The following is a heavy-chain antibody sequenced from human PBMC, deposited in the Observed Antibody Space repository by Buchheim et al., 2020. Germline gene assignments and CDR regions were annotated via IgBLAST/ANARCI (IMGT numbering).Heavy chain of an antibody. CDR1: GGSISSSSYY. CDR3: ARIGVAAAGLDP. Sequence: QLQLQESGPGLVKPSETLSLTCTVSGGSISSSSYYWGWIRQPPGKGLEWIGSIYYSGRTYYNPSLKSRVTLTVDTSKNQFSLKLSAVTAADTAVYYCARIGVAAAGLDPWGQGTL. D-gene: IGHD6-13*01. CDR2: IYYSGRT. J-gene: IGHJ5*02. V-gene: IGHV4-39*07.